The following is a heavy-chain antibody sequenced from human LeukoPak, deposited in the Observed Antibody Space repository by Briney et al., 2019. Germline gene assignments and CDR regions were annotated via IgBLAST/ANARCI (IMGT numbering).Heavy chain of an antibody. Sequence: GGSLRLSCAASGFTFDDYGMSWVRQAPGKGLEWVSGINWNGGSTGYADSVKGRFTISSDNAKNSLYLQMDSLRAEDPALYYCARRYYGGHFDYWGQGTLVTVSS. CDR1: GFTFDDYG. CDR3: ARRYYGGHFDY. CDR2: INWNGGST. J-gene: IGHJ4*02. D-gene: IGHD4-23*01. V-gene: IGHV3-20*04.